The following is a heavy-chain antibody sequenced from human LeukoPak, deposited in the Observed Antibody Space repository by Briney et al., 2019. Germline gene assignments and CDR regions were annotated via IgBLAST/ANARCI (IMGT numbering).Heavy chain of an antibody. CDR1: GFTFSSYG. CDR2: IWYDGSNK. V-gene: IGHV3-33*03. CDR3: ATELIRIAVTGTDY. J-gene: IGHJ4*02. Sequence: GRSLRLSCAASGFTFSSYGMHWVRQAPGKGLEWVAVIWYDGSNKYYADSVKGRFTISRDNAKNTLYLQMNSLRAEDTAVYYCATELIRIAVTGTDYWGQGTLVTVSS. D-gene: IGHD6-19*01.